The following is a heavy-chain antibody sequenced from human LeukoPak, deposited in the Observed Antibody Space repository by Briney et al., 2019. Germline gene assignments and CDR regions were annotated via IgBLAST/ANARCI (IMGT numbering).Heavy chain of an antibody. CDR2: IYTSGST. CDR3: ARSSPIVVVPAFDP. D-gene: IGHD2-2*01. Sequence: SETLSLTCTVSGGSISSGSYYWSWIRQPAGKGLEWIGRIYTSGSTNYNPSLKSRVTISVDTSKNQFSLKLSSVTAADTAVYYCARSSPIVVVPAFDPWGQGTLVTVSS. J-gene: IGHJ5*02. CDR1: GGSISSGSYY. V-gene: IGHV4-61*02.